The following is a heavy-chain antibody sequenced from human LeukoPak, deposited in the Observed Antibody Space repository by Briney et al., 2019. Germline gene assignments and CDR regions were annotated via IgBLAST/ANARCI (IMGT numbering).Heavy chain of an antibody. Sequence: SETLSLTCNVPSGSLRENYWSWIRQSPGKGLEWIAEINHSGSTNYNPSLKSRVTISADTSKNQFSLRLSSVTAADTAVYYCARAYCSGSSCYWDYYMDVWGKGTTVTISS. D-gene: IGHD2-15*01. CDR2: INHSGST. V-gene: IGHV4-34*01. CDR3: ARAYCSGSSCYWDYYMDV. J-gene: IGHJ6*03. CDR1: SGSLRENY.